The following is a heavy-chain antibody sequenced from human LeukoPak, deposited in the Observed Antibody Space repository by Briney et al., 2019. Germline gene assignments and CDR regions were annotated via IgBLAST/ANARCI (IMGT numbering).Heavy chain of an antibody. CDR1: GFTFSSYW. Sequence: QPGGSLRLSCAASGFTFSSYWMHWVRQAPGEGLVWVSRIKTDGSSTSYADSVQGRFTVSRDNGANTLCLQMNSLRAEDTAVYYCARDPFGESTFWGRGILVTVSS. D-gene: IGHD3-10*01. V-gene: IGHV3-74*01. J-gene: IGHJ4*02. CDR2: IKTDGSST. CDR3: ARDPFGESTF.